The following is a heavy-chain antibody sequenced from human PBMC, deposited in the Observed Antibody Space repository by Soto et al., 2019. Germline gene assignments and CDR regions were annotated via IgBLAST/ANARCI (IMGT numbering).Heavy chain of an antibody. J-gene: IGHJ4*02. Sequence: PGGSLRLSCAASGFTFSSYAMHWVRQAPGKGLEWVAVISYDGSNKYYADSVKGRFTISRDNSKNTLYLQMNSLRAEDTAVYYCARIPPHDYGDYVDYWGQGTLVTVSS. D-gene: IGHD4-17*01. V-gene: IGHV3-30-3*01. CDR2: ISYDGSNK. CDR3: ARIPPHDYGDYVDY. CDR1: GFTFSSYA.